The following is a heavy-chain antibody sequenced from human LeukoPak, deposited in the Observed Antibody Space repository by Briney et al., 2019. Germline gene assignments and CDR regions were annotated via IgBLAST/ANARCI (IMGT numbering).Heavy chain of an antibody. CDR1: GYTFTSYG. CDR3: ARECRGWFGESLYYFDY. V-gene: IGHV1-18*01. CDR2: ISAYNGNT. D-gene: IGHD3-10*01. J-gene: IGHJ4*02. Sequence: ASVKVSCKASGYTFTSYGISWVRQAPGQGLEWMGWISAYNGNTNYAQKLQGRVTMTTDTSTSTAYMELRSLRSDDTAVYYCARECRGWFGESLYYFDYWGQGTLVTVSS.